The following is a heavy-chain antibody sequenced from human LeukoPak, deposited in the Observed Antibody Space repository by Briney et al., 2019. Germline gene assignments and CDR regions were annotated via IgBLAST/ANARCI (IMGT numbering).Heavy chain of an antibody. V-gene: IGHV1-24*01. Sequence: ASVKVSCKVSGYTLTEFSIHWVRQAPGKGLEWMGGFDPEDGETIYAQKFQDRFTMTADTSTDTAYMKLRSLRSDDTAVYYCATDLKRGAIARFFDNWGQGTLVTVSS. CDR1: GYTLTEFS. CDR2: FDPEDGET. D-gene: IGHD3-10*01. J-gene: IGHJ4*02. CDR3: ATDLKRGAIARFFDN.